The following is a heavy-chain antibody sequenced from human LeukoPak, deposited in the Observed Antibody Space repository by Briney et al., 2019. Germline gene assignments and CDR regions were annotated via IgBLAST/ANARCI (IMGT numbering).Heavy chain of an antibody. J-gene: IGHJ4*02. CDR1: GYSFANNW. D-gene: IGHD1-1*01. Sequence: GESLKISRKGSGYSFANNWIGWGRQLPGKGLEWLGIIYPGDCDTRYSPYFQGQVTIFAEKSAGHPLVQWINLKASDPGLLYWWRRFKTTEWFDYWGQGTLVTVSS. CDR2: IYPGDCDT. V-gene: IGHV5-51*01. CDR3: WRRFKTTEWFDY.